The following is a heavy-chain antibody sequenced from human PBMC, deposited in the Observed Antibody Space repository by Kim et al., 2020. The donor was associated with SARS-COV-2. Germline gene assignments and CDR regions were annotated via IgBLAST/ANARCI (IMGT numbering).Heavy chain of an antibody. J-gene: IGHJ5*02. CDR2: IVVGSVNT. CDR1: GFTCSSAA. Sequence: VKVSCKDYGFTCSSAAMKWVRQARGQRTEWIGGIVVGSVNTNYVKKLQERFTITRDMSTSTAYMELSSLRSEDTAVYYCAAEGYSSGWSDGFDPWGQGTLVTVSS. V-gene: IGHV1-58*02. CDR3: AAEGYSSGWSDGFDP. D-gene: IGHD6-19*01.